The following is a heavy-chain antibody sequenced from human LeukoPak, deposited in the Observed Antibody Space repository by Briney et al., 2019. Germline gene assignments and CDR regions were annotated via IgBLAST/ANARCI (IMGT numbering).Heavy chain of an antibody. CDR2: IYYSGSA. V-gene: IGHV4-59*01. CDR1: GGSINNYY. D-gene: IGHD3-22*01. J-gene: IGHJ4*02. Sequence: SETLSLTCTVSGGSINNYYWSWIRQPPGKGLEYIGYIYYSGSANYNPSLKSRVTISVDPSKNQFSLKLSSVTAADTAVYYCARSGDSSGYYYGYFDYWGRGTLVTVSS. CDR3: ARSGDSSGYYYGYFDY.